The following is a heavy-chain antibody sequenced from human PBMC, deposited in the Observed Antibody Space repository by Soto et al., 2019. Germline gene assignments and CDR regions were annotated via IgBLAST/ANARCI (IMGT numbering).Heavy chain of an antibody. V-gene: IGHV1-2*04. D-gene: IGHD1-26*01. J-gene: IGHJ4*02. CDR2: INPNSGCT. CDR1: GYTFTGYY. CDR3: ARVLDSGSYYYFDF. Sequence: ASVKVSCKASGYTFTGYYMHWVRQAPGQGLEGMGWINPNSGCTNYAQKFQGWVTMTRDTSISTAYMELSRLRSEDTAVYYCARVLDSGSYYYFDFWGQGTLVTVSS.